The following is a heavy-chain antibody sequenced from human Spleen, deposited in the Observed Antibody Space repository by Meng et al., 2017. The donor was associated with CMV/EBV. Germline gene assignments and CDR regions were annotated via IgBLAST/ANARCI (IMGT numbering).Heavy chain of an antibody. J-gene: IGHJ4*02. CDR3: ARSGDGYNH. Sequence: QVQLGQTGGEVKKAGASVKVSCKASGYTFAGYHMHCVRQAPGQGLEWRGWINPNSGGTNYAQKFQGSVTMTRDTHISTSYMELSSLRSDDTAVYFCARSGDGYNHWGQGTLVTVSS. CDR2: INPNSGGT. CDR1: GYTFAGYH. D-gene: IGHD5-24*01. V-gene: IGHV1-2*02.